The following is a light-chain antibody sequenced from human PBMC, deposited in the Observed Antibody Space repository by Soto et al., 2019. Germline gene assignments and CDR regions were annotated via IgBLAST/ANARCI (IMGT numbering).Light chain of an antibody. Sequence: EIVLTQSPGNLSLSPGDRSTLACRASQTISSCYLSWYQQQPGQAPRLLIYAASTSATGIPDTFSGSGSGTNFTSTINRLEHEDFAEYFYQQFGGSLLFTFGPGTNVDIK. CDR1: QTISSCY. CDR3: QQFGGSLLFT. CDR2: AAS. V-gene: IGKV3-20*01. J-gene: IGKJ3*01.